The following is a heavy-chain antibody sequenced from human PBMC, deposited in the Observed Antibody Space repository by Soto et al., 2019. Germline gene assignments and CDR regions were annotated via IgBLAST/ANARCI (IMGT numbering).Heavy chain of an antibody. CDR3: ANDRGRATVTTLFDY. Sequence: QVQLVESGGGVVQPGRSLRLSCAASGFTFSSYGMHWVRQAPGKGLEWVAVISYDGRNKYYADSVKGRFTNSRDNSKNTLYMQMNSLRAENTDVYYCANDRGRATVTTLFDYWGQGTLVTVSS. V-gene: IGHV3-30*18. CDR1: GFTFSSYG. CDR2: ISYDGRNK. J-gene: IGHJ4*02. D-gene: IGHD4-17*01.